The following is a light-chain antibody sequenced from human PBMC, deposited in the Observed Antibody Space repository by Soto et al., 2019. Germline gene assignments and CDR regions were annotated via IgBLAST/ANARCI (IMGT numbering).Light chain of an antibody. CDR3: VLYMGSGIWV. CDR2: STN. CDR1: SGSVSTSYY. J-gene: IGLJ2*01. Sequence: QTVVTQEPSFSVSPGGTVTLTCGLSSGSVSTSYYPSWYQQTPGQAPRTLIYSTNTRSSRVPDRFSGSILGNKAALTITGAQADDESDYYCVLYMGSGIWVFGGWTKLTVL. V-gene: IGLV8-61*01.